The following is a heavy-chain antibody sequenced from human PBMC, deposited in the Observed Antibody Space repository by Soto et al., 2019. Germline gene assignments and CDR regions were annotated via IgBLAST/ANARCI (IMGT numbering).Heavy chain of an antibody. Sequence: QVQLVQSGAEVKKPGASVKVSCKASGYTFTSYGISWVRQAPGQGLEWMGWISAYNGNTNYAQKFQGRVTIIADESTSTAYMELGSLRSVDTAVYYCARGERYYDFLTGSQIGSLDYWDQGTLVTVSS. CDR3: ARGERYYDFLTGSQIGSLDY. CDR1: GYTFTSYG. J-gene: IGHJ4*02. D-gene: IGHD3-9*01. V-gene: IGHV1-18*01. CDR2: ISAYNGNT.